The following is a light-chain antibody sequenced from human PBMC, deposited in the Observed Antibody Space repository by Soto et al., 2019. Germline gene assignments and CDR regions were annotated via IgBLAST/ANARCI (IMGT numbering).Light chain of an antibody. Sequence: VLTQSPATLSLSPGERATLSCRASQTVSRYLAWYQQKPGQAPRLLIYYASNWATGIPARFSGSGSGTDYTLNISSLEPEDFAVYYCQQRSTWPFLTFGGGTKVEI. CDR3: QQRSTWPFLT. J-gene: IGKJ4*01. V-gene: IGKV3-11*01. CDR2: YAS. CDR1: QTVSRY.